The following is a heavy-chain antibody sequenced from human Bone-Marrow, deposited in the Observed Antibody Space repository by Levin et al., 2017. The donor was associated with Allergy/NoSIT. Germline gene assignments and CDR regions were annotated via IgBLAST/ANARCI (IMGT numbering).Heavy chain of an antibody. CDR2: ISYSGIT. J-gene: IGHJ4*02. D-gene: IGHD2-15*01. V-gene: IGHV4-59*08. CDR3: ARIRVEVPIVDYFDH. CDR1: RGSISSPY. Sequence: SQTLSLTCTVSRGSISSPYWSWVRPPPGKGLEYIGYISYSGITNYNPSLKSRLTIPNDTSTNQFSLHLTSVTAADTAVYFCARIRVEVPIVDYFDHWGKGTLITVSS.